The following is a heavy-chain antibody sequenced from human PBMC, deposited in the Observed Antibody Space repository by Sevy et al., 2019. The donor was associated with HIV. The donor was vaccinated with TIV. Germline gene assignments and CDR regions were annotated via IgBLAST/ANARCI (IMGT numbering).Heavy chain of an antibody. J-gene: IGHJ4*01. V-gene: IGHV3-48*02. CDR1: GFSFSSSS. D-gene: IGHD1-26*01. Sequence: GGSLRLSCAASGFSFSSSSMNWLRQAPGKGLVWLAYITRDGKTKYYADFVKGRFTISRDNAQNSLFLQLNSLRDDDTAVYYCARDYSGSYYRFDLWGHGTLVTVSS. CDR3: ARDYSGSYYRFDL. CDR2: ITRDGKTK.